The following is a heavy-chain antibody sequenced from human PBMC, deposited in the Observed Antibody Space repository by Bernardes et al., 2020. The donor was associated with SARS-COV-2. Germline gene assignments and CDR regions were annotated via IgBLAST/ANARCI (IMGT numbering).Heavy chain of an antibody. CDR1: GGSISSSSYY. CDR3: ARLLAGN. Sequence: LSLTCTVSGGSISSSSYYWGWIRQPPGKGLEWIGSIYYSGSTYYNPSLKSRVTISVDTSKNQFSLKLSSVTAADTAVYYCARLLAGNWGQGTLVTVSS. V-gene: IGHV4-39*01. CDR2: IYYSGST. J-gene: IGHJ4*02.